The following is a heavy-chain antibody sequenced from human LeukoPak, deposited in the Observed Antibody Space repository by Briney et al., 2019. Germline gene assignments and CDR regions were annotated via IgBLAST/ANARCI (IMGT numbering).Heavy chain of an antibody. CDR2: ISSSGSTI. Sequence: PGGSLRLSCAASGFTFSSYEMNWVRQAPGKGLEWVSYISSSGSTIYYADSVKGRFTISRDNAKNSLYLHMNSLRAEDTAVYYCARGPGYYYYYYMDVWGKGTTVTVSS. J-gene: IGHJ6*03. V-gene: IGHV3-48*03. CDR3: ARGPGYYYYYYMDV. CDR1: GFTFSSYE.